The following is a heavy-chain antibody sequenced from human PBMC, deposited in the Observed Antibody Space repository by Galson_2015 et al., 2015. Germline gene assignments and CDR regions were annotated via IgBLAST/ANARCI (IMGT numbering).Heavy chain of an antibody. CDR2: IKEGGSEK. D-gene: IGHD3-16*01. Sequence: SLRLSCAASGFTFSSYWMSWVRQAPGKGLEWVANIKEGGSEKYYVDSVKGRFTISRDNSKNTLYLQMNSLRAEDTAVYYCTRGAPKGHDYWGQGTLVTVSS. J-gene: IGHJ4*02. CDR3: TRGAPKGHDY. V-gene: IGHV3-7*03. CDR1: GFTFSSYW.